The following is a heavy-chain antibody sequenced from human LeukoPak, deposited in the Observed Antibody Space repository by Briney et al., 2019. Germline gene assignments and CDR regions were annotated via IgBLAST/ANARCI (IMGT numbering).Heavy chain of an antibody. CDR3: AREGSSAYHFDY. J-gene: IGHJ4*02. CDR2: INSGGHT. Sequence: GGSLRLSCAASGFSFSDYGMNWVRRAPGKGLEWVSVINSGGHTDYADSVKGRFTISRDNSKYTLYLQMSSLRVEDTAVYYCAREGSSAYHFDYWGQGTLVTVSS. CDR1: GFSFSDYG. D-gene: IGHD3-22*01. V-gene: IGHV3-53*01.